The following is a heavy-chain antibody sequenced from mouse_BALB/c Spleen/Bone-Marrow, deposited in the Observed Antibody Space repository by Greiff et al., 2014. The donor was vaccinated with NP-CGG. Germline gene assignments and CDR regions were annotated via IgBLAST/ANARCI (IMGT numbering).Heavy chain of an antibody. J-gene: IGHJ3*01. CDR3: AAYYYGSSQFAY. V-gene: IGHV14-3*02. CDR2: IDPANGNT. Sequence: EVQLQQSGAELVKPGASVKLSCKASGSKFKDTIMTWGKQSLEKALGGIGRIDPANGNTKYDPKFQGKATITADTSSNTAYLQLSSLTSEDTAVYYCAAYYYGSSQFAYWGQGTLVTVSA. CDR1: GSKFKDTI. D-gene: IGHD1-1*01.